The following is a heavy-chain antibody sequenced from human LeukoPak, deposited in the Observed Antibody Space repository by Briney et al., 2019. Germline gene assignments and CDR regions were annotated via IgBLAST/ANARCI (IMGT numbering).Heavy chain of an antibody. Sequence: SETLSLTCAVYGGSFSGYYWSWIRQPPGKGLEWIGYIYYSGSTNYNPSLKSRVTISVDTSKNQFSLKLSSVTAADTAVYYCARGTAVAGIPNMDVWGKGTTVTVSS. V-gene: IGHV4-59*01. J-gene: IGHJ6*03. CDR2: IYYSGST. D-gene: IGHD6-19*01. CDR1: GGSFSGYY. CDR3: ARGTAVAGIPNMDV.